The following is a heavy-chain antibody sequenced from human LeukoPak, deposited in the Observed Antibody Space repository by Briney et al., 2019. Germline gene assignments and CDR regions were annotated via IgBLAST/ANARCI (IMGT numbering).Heavy chain of an antibody. J-gene: IGHJ2*01. CDR2: IIPIFGTA. CDR1: GYTFTSYA. CDR3: ARGLDDSSGYYYASNDWYFDL. Sequence: SVKVSCKASGYTFTSYAMNWVRQAPGQGLEWMGGIIPIFGTANYAQKFQGRVTITADESTSTAYMELSSLRSEDTAVYYCARGLDDSSGYYYASNDWYFDLWGRGTLVTVSS. D-gene: IGHD3-22*01. V-gene: IGHV1-69*13.